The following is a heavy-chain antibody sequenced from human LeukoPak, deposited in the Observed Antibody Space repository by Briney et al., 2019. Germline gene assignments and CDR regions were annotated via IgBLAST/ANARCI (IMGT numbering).Heavy chain of an antibody. D-gene: IGHD4-11*01. CDR1: GFTFSSYS. CDR3: ARDHQYSNPPRPDAFDI. Sequence: GGSLRLSCAASGFTFSSYSMNWVRQAPGKGLEWVSSISSSSSYIYYADSVKGRFTISRDNAKNSLYPQMNSLRAEDTAVYYCARDHQYSNPPRPDAFDIWGQGTMVTVSS. V-gene: IGHV3-21*01. J-gene: IGHJ3*02. CDR2: ISSSSSYI.